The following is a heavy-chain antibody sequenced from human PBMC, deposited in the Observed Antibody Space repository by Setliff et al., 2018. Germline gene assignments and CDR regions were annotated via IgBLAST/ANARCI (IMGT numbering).Heavy chain of an antibody. Sequence: SETLSLTCTVSGDSISSYYWSWIRQPPGKGLEYIGHISHGVSTSYSPSLKSRLSISADTSKNQYSLKLTSVTAADTAVYYCARTHCTTTSCFYFHYWGQGTVVTVSS. J-gene: IGHJ4*02. D-gene: IGHD2-2*01. CDR3: ARTHCTTTSCFYFHY. V-gene: IGHV4-30-4*01. CDR2: ISHGVST. CDR1: GDSISSYY.